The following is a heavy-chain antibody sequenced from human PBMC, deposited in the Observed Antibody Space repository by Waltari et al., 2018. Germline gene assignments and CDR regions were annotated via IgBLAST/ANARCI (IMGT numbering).Heavy chain of an antibody. D-gene: IGHD1-7*01. Sequence: EVQLLGSGGGLVQPGGSLRLSCVASGFTFDSYAMSWVRQAPGKGLEWVSAVSPTGGATYYVDSGKGRFTISRDNSKNTLYLEMNNLRAEDTAVYYCAKDPGCETGTANYGMDVWGQGTTVTVSS. CDR3: AKDPGCETGTANYGMDV. CDR2: VSPTGGAT. V-gene: IGHV3-23*01. J-gene: IGHJ6*02. CDR1: GFTFDSYA.